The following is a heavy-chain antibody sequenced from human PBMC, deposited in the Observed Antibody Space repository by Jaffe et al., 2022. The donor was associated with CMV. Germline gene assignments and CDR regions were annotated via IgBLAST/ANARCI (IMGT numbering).Heavy chain of an antibody. CDR1: GFTFSDYW. CDR2: IRQDGSEK. CDR3: ARRYFDL. J-gene: IGHJ2*01. V-gene: IGHV3-7*01. Sequence: EVQLEESGGGLVQPGGSLRLSCAAFGFTFSDYWMSWVRQAPGKGLEWVANIRQDGSEKYYVDSVKGRFTISRDNAKNSLYLQMTDLRAEDAAVYYCARRYFDLWGRGTLVTVSS.